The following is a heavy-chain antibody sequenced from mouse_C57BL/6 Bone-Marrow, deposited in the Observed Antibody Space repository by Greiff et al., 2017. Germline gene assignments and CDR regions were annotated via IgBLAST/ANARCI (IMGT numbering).Heavy chain of an antibody. CDR3: ARDVTRRRRRTWFAY. D-gene: IGHD1-2*01. J-gene: IGHJ3*01. CDR2: ISDGGSYT. Sequence: EVQLVESGGGLVKPGGSLKLSCAASGFTFSSYAMSWVRQTPEKRLEWVATISDGGSYTYYPDNVKGRFTISRDNAKNNLYLQMSHLKSEDTAMYYGARDVTRRRRRTWFAYWGQGTLVTVSA. CDR1: GFTFSSYA. V-gene: IGHV5-4*01.